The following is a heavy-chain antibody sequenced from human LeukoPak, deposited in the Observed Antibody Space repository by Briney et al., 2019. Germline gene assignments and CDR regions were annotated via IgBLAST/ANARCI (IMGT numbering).Heavy chain of an antibody. CDR3: ARHSFPVAGLENWFDP. CDR2: IYYSGST. D-gene: IGHD6-19*01. Sequence: PSETLSLTCTVSGGSISSSSYYWGWIRQPPGKGLEWIGSIYYSGSTYYNPSLKSRVTISVDTSKNQFSLKLSSVTAADTAVYYCARHSFPVAGLENWFDPWGQGTLVTVSS. V-gene: IGHV4-39*01. J-gene: IGHJ5*02. CDR1: GGSISSSSYY.